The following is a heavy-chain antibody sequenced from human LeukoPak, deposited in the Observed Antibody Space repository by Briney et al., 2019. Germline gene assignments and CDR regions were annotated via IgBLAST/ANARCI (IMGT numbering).Heavy chain of an antibody. D-gene: IGHD3-3*01. Sequence: ASVKVSCKASGYTFTSYGISWMRQAPGQGLEWMGWISAYNGNTNYAQKLQGRVTMTTDTSTSTAYMELRSLRSDDTAVYYCAREGDFWSGSDAFDIWGQGTMVTVSS. CDR2: ISAYNGNT. J-gene: IGHJ3*02. V-gene: IGHV1-18*01. CDR1: GYTFTSYG. CDR3: AREGDFWSGSDAFDI.